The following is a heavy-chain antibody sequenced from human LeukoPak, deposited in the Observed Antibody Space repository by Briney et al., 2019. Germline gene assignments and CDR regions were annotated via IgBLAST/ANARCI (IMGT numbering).Heavy chain of an antibody. CDR3: AREGSSLTGVHY. D-gene: IGHD3-9*01. Sequence: GGSLRLSCVVSGFTFSDYYMSWIRQAPGKRLEWVSYISSSGSARYYTDSVKGRFTISRDNAKNSLYLQMNSLRAEDTAVYYCAREGSSLTGVHYWGQGTLVTVSS. V-gene: IGHV3-11*01. J-gene: IGHJ4*02. CDR1: GFTFSDYY. CDR2: ISSSGSAR.